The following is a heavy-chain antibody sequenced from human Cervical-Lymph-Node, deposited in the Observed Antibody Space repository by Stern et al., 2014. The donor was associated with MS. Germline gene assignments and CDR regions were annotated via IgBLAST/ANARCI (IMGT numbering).Heavy chain of an antibody. Sequence: EVQLVESGGGLVQPGGSLRLSCAASGFTFSSYAMSWVRQAPGKGLEWVSAISGSGGSTYYADSVKGRFTISRDNSKNTLYLQMNSLRAEDTAVYYCAKDQDVVVVALRGYYYYGMDVWGQGTTVTVSS. CDR1: GFTFSSYA. CDR2: ISGSGGST. J-gene: IGHJ6*02. V-gene: IGHV3-23*04. CDR3: AKDQDVVVVALRGYYYYGMDV. D-gene: IGHD2-15*01.